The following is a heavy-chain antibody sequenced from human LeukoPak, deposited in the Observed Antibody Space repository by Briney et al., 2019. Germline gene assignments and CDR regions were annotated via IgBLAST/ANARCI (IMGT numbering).Heavy chain of an antibody. CDR3: AKNKEINLFDRPLDY. V-gene: IGHV3-23*01. J-gene: IGHJ4*02. CDR1: GFTFSNLA. Sequence: GGSLRLSCAASGFTFSNLAMSWVRQAPGKGLEWVSAISGNGGSAYYADSVKGRFTISRDNSKNTLFLQMNSLRAEDTAVYYCAKNKEINLFDRPLDYWGRGTLVTVSS. D-gene: IGHD1-14*01. CDR2: ISGNGGSA.